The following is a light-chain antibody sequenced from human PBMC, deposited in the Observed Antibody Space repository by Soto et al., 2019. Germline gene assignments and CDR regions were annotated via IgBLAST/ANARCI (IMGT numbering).Light chain of an antibody. J-gene: IGKJ1*01. CDR2: GAS. CDR3: QQYGNSPWT. Sequence: EIVLTQSPGTLSLSPGERATLSCRASQSVSSNYLAWCQQKPGQAPRLLIYGASSRATGIPDRFSGSGSGTDFTLTISRLEPEDFSLYYCQQYGNSPWTCAQGTKVDIK. CDR1: QSVSSNY. V-gene: IGKV3-20*01.